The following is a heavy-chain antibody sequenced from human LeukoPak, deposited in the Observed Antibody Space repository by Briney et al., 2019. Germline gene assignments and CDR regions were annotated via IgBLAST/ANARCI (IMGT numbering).Heavy chain of an antibody. J-gene: IGHJ4*02. V-gene: IGHV3-11*03. CDR2: ISGSSSYT. Sequence: PGGSLRLSCAVSGFTFGDYYMSWIRQAPGKGLEWVSYISGSSSYTNYADSVKGRFTISRDSAQNSLFLQMNSLRAEDSAVYYCARSVAAAGPPFDYWGQGTLVTVSS. CDR1: GFTFGDYY. D-gene: IGHD6-13*01. CDR3: ARSVAAAGPPFDY.